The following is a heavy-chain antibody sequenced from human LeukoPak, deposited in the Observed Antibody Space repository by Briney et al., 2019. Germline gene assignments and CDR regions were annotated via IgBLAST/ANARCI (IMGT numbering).Heavy chain of an antibody. D-gene: IGHD2-2*02. V-gene: IGHV4-34*01. CDR2: INHSGST. CDR1: GGSFSGYY. J-gene: IGHJ4*02. Sequence: PSETLSLTCAVYGGSFSGYYWSWIRQPPGEGLGWIGEINHSGSTNYNPSLKSRVTISVDTSKNQFSLKLSSVTAADTAVYYCASNRGPSSTSCYNYWGQGTLVTVSS. CDR3: ASNRGPSSTSCYNY.